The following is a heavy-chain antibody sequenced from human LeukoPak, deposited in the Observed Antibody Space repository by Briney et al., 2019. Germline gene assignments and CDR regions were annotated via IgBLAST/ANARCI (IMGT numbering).Heavy chain of an antibody. V-gene: IGHV4-4*07. J-gene: IGHJ4*02. CDR2: IYTSGST. Sequence: SETLSLTCTVSGGSISSYYWSWIRQPAGKGLEWIRRIYTSGSTNYNPSLKSRVTISVDKSKNQFSLKLSSVTAADTAVYYCAREDLAAAGFDYWGQGTLVTVSS. D-gene: IGHD6-13*01. CDR1: GGSISSYY. CDR3: AREDLAAAGFDY.